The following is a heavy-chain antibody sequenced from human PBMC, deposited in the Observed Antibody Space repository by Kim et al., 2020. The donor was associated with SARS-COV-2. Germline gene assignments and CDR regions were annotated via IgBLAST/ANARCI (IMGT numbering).Heavy chain of an antibody. Sequence: GGSLRLSCAASGFTFSRYAMTWVRQAPGKGLEWVSSITGSGGGTYYAVSVKGRFTVSRDNSENTLSLQMNSLRVEDTAVYYCAKGKATGMVDWFDPWRQG. D-gene: IGHD2-8*01. V-gene: IGHV3-23*01. J-gene: IGHJ5*02. CDR2: ITGSGGGT. CDR3: AKGKATGMVDWFDP. CDR1: GFTFSRYA.